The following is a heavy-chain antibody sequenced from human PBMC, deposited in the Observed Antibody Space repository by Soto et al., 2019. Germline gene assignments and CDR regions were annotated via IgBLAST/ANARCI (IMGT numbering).Heavy chain of an antibody. CDR1: GGSISSGGYS. Sequence: PSENLSLTCAVSGGSISSGGYSWSWIRQPPGKGLEWIGYIYHSGNTYYNPSLKSRVTISIDRSENQSSLKLSSVTAADTAVYYCARGGDSSGDYCYFDYWGQGTLVTVSS. D-gene: IGHD3-22*01. J-gene: IGHJ4*02. CDR2: IYHSGNT. V-gene: IGHV4-30-2*01. CDR3: ARGGDSSGDYCYFDY.